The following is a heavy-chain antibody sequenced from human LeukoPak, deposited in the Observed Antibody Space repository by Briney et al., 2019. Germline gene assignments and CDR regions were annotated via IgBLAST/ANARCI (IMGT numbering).Heavy chain of an antibody. D-gene: IGHD2-15*01. CDR3: ARPRYCSGGSCYWAFDI. CDR1: GGSFSGYY. J-gene: IGHJ3*02. V-gene: IGHV4-34*01. CDR2: INHSGST. Sequence: SETLSLTCAVYGGSFSGYYWSWIRQVPGKGLEWIGEINHSGSTNYNPSLKSRVTISVDTSKNQFSLKLSSVTAADTAVYYCARPRYCSGGSCYWAFDIWGQGTMVTVSS.